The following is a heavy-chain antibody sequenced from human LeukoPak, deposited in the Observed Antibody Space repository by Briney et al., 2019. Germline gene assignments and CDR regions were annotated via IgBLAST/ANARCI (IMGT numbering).Heavy chain of an antibody. D-gene: IGHD2/OR15-2a*01. CDR1: GFTFSKYW. CDR2: INSDGTTT. CDR3: GRDSEYQIDY. V-gene: IGHV3-74*01. Sequence: GGSLRLSCAASGFTFSKYWMLWVRQAPGKGLVWVSSINSDGTTTSYADSVKGRFTISRDNAKNTLYLQMNNLRAEDTAVYYCGRDSEYQIDYWGQGTLVTVSS. J-gene: IGHJ4*02.